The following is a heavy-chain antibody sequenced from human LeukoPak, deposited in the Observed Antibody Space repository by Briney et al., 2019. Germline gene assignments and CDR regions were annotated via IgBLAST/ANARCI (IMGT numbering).Heavy chain of an antibody. CDR2: IWYDGSNK. V-gene: IGHV3-33*01. Sequence: GGSLRLSCAASGFTFGSYDMHWVRQAPGKGLEWVAVIWYDGSNKYYADSVKGRFTISRDISKNALYLQMNSLRAEDTAVYYCARHKDWTFDYWGQGTLVTVSS. CDR3: ARHKDWTFDY. D-gene: IGHD3/OR15-3a*01. CDR1: GFTFGSYD. J-gene: IGHJ4*02.